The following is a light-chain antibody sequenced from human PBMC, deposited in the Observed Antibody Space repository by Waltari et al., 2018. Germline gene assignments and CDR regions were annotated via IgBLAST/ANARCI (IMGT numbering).Light chain of an antibody. CDR3: SSYTSSNSYV. Sequence: QSALTQPASVSGSPGQSITISCTGTSSDVGGYNYASWYQQHPGKGPKRRPYDVSNRPSGVPNRFSGSKSGNTASLTISGLQAEDEADYYCSSYTSSNSYVFGTGTKVTVL. V-gene: IGLV2-14*03. J-gene: IGLJ1*01. CDR1: SSDVGGYNY. CDR2: DVS.